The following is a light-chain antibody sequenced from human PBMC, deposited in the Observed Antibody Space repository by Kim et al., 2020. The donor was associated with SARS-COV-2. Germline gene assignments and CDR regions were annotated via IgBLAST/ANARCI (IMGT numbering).Light chain of an antibody. V-gene: IGLV2-14*03. CDR1: SSDVGGSNH. Sequence: GQSISIFFTGTSSDVGGSNHVSWYQQHPDQAPKLMIFDVSERPSGVSSRFSGSKSGNTASLTISGLQAEDEADYYCNSYTTSGTHVFGTGTKVTVL. CDR2: DVS. CDR3: NSYTTSGTHV. J-gene: IGLJ1*01.